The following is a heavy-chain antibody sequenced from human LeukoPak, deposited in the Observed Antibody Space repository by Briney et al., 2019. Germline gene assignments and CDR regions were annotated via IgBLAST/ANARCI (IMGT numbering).Heavy chain of an antibody. CDR2: IRYEGSNK. CDR1: AFTFSSYG. J-gene: IGHJ4*02. Sequence: RGGSLRLSCPAAAFTFSSYGIHWVRQPPSKVLEWVGFIRYEGSNKYYADSVKCRFTMSRDNSKNTLYLQMNSLRAEDTAVYYCARDHDPYSSSGSSYYFDYWGQGTLVTVSS. V-gene: IGHV3-30*02. CDR3: ARDHDPYSSSGSSYYFDY. D-gene: IGHD6-13*01.